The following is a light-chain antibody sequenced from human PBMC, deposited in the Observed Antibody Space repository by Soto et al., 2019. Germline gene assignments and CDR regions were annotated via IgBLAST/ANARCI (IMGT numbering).Light chain of an antibody. J-gene: IGKJ1*01. CDR1: QNVSTF. Sequence: EIVMTQSPATLSVSPGERATLSCRASQNVSTFLAWYQQKPSQAPRLLIYGASSRATGIPDRFSGSGSGTDFTLTISRLEPEDFAVYYCQQYGSSPQTFGQGTKVDIK. CDR3: QQYGSSPQT. CDR2: GAS. V-gene: IGKV3-20*01.